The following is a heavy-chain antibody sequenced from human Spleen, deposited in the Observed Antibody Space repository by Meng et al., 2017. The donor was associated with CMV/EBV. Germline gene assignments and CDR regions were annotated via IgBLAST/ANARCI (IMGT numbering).Heavy chain of an antibody. Sequence: GESLKISCAASGFTFSSYWMSWVRQAPGKGLEWVANIKQDGSEKYYVDSVKGRFTVSRDNAKSSLYLQMNRLRAEDMALYYCAKEGVGGFDSWGQGALVTVSS. CDR3: AKEGVGGFDS. V-gene: IGHV3-7*03. CDR1: GFTFSSYW. J-gene: IGHJ4*02. D-gene: IGHD1-26*01. CDR2: IKQDGSEK.